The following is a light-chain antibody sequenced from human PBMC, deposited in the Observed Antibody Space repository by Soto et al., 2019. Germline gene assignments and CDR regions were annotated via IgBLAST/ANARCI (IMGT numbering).Light chain of an antibody. CDR2: AAS. CDR1: QGISSY. V-gene: IGKV1-9*01. CDR3: QQLNSYPWFT. Sequence: DIQLTQSPSFLSASVGDRITITCRASQGISSYLAWYQQKPGKAPKLLIYAASTLQSGVPSRFSGSGSGTEFTLTISSLQPEDFATYYCQQLNSYPWFTFGKGPRLEIK. J-gene: IGKJ5*01.